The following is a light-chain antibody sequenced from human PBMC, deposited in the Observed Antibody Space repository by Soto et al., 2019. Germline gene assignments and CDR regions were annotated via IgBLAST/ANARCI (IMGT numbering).Light chain of an antibody. J-gene: IGKJ4*01. CDR1: QSVSNY. Sequence: AHSTIAISLCTGGRSTLSCRASQSVSNYLVWHQQKPGQAPRLLIYEASNRATGIPVRFSGSGSGTDFIFAIRSLGSADFGVFCSVRGKSFGGGTKVDIK. CDR2: EAS. CDR3: VRGKS. V-gene: IGKV3-11*01.